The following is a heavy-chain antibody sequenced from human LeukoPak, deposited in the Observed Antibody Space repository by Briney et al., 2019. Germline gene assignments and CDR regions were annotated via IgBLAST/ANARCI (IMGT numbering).Heavy chain of an antibody. J-gene: IGHJ4*02. Sequence: PSETLSLTCTVSGGSISPYHWSWIRQPPGKGLEWMGYIYYSGSTNYNPSLKSRVTMSVDTSKKQFSLKLNSVTAADTAVYYCARGKGYFDYWGQGTLVTVSS. V-gene: IGHV4-59*01. CDR2: IYYSGST. CDR3: ARGKGYFDY. CDR1: GGSISPYH.